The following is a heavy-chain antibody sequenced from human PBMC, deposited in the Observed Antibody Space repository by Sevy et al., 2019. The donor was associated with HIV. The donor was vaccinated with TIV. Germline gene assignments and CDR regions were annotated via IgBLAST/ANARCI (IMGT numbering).Heavy chain of an antibody. J-gene: IGHJ3*01. CDR2: IGTLLDT. CDR1: GFTFSTYD. D-gene: IGHD6-13*01. CDR3: ARACTAAGCQSGPIDAFDV. Sequence: GGSQRLSCAASGFTFSTYDMHWVRQVAGEGLEWVSGIGTLLDTYYAASVKGRFIISRDNAKNSLFLQMNSLRAGDTAIYYCARACTAAGCQSGPIDAFDVWGQGTVVTVSS. V-gene: IGHV3-13*01.